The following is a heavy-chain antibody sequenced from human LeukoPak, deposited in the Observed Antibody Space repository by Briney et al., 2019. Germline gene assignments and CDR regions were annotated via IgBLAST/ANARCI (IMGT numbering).Heavy chain of an antibody. Sequence: ASVKVSCKASGYTFTSYDINWVRQATGQGLEWMGWISAYNGNTNYAQKLQGRVTMTTDTSTSTAYMELRSLRSDDTAVYYCARARPRIAAAGGDYWGQGTLVTVSS. CDR3: ARARPRIAAAGGDY. D-gene: IGHD6-13*01. V-gene: IGHV1-18*01. CDR1: GYTFTSYD. CDR2: ISAYNGNT. J-gene: IGHJ4*02.